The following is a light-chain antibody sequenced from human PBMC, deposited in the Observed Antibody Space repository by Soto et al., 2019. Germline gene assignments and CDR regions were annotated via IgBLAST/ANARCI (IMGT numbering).Light chain of an antibody. CDR1: SSDVGAYNY. CDR2: EVT. CDR3: SSFASSNTWV. Sequence: QSALTQPPSASGSPGQSVTISCTGTSSDVGAYNYVSWYQQHAGKVPKLVIYEVTKRPSGVPDRFSGSKSANTASLTVSGLQAEDEADYYCSSFASSNTWVFGGGIKLTVL. J-gene: IGLJ3*02. V-gene: IGLV2-8*01.